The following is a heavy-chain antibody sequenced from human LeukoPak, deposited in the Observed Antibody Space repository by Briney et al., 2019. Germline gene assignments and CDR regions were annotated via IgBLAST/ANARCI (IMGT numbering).Heavy chain of an antibody. V-gene: IGHV3-74*01. CDR2: INSDGSIT. Sequence: GGSLRLSCAASGFTFTTYWMHWVRQAPGKGLVWVSRINSDGSITSYADSVKGRFTISRDNAKNTLYLQMNSLRAEDTAVYYCARDAVDTANAVWGQGTTVTVSS. D-gene: IGHD5-18*01. CDR1: GFTFTTYW. J-gene: IGHJ6*02. CDR3: ARDAVDTANAV.